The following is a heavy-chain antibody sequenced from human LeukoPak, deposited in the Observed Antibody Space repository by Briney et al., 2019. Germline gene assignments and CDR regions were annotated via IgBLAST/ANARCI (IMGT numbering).Heavy chain of an antibody. J-gene: IGHJ4*02. CDR3: AKDAMVRGVMTIDY. CDR1: GFTFSSYA. V-gene: IGHV3-23*01. Sequence: HSGGSLRLSCAASGFTFSSYAMSWVRQAPGKGLEWVSAISGSGGNTYYADSVKGRFTISRDNSKNTLYLQMNSLRAEDTAVYYCAKDAMVRGVMTIDYWGQGTLVTVSS. D-gene: IGHD3-10*01. CDR2: ISGSGGNT.